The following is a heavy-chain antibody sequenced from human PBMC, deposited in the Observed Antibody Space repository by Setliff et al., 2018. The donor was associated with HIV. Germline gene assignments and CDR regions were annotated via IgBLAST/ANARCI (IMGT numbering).Heavy chain of an antibody. CDR2: IYPGDSDT. CDR1: GYSFSSYS. V-gene: IGHV5-51*01. J-gene: IGHJ4*02. Sequence: GESLKISCKASGYSFSSYSIAWVRQLPGKGLEWMGIIYPGDSDTGYSPSFQGQVTISADKSISTAYLQWSSLKASDTAMYYCARSAAAGFLDYWGQGTLVTVSS. CDR3: ARSAAAGFLDY. D-gene: IGHD6-13*01.